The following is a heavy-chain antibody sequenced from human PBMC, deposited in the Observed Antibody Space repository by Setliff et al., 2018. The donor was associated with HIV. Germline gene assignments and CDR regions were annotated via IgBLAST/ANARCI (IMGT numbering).Heavy chain of an antibody. Sequence: KTSETLSLTCTLSGASISSHYWSWIRQAPGKGLEWVGSVDFRGNSSANPSLKSRLMISVDTSKNRLSLRLTSVTAADTAVYYCARQITSVTTEKLVVNDAFDIWGQGIMVTVSS. D-gene: IGHD3-22*01. CDR3: ARQITSVTTEKLVVNDAFDI. CDR1: GASISSHY. CDR2: VDFRGNS. J-gene: IGHJ3*02. V-gene: IGHV4-59*08.